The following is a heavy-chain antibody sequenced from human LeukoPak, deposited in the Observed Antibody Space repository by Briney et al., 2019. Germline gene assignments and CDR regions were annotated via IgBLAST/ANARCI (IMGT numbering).Heavy chain of an antibody. CDR3: AGHHPRNTVDF. CDR2: IYYSGST. Sequence: SETLSLTCTVSGGSISSYYWSWIRQPPGKGLEWIGYIYYSGSTNYNPSLKSRVTISVDTSKNQFSLKLSSVTAADTAIYYCAGHHPRNTVDFWGQGTLVTVSS. CDR1: GGSISSYY. D-gene: IGHD2/OR15-2a*01. J-gene: IGHJ4*02. V-gene: IGHV4-59*08.